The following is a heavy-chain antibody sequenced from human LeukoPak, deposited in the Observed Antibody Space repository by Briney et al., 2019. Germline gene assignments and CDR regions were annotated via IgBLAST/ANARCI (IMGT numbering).Heavy chain of an antibody. CDR1: GFTFDDYA. D-gene: IGHD3-22*01. CDR2: ISWNSGSI. CDR3: AKDYAPRYYYDSSGPGH. Sequence: GGSLRLSCAASGFTFDDYAMHWVRHAPGKGLEWVSGISWNSGSIGYADSVKGRFTTSRDNAKNSLYLQMNSLRAEDTALYYCAKDYAPRYYYDSSGPGHWGQGTLVTVSS. J-gene: IGHJ4*02. V-gene: IGHV3-9*01.